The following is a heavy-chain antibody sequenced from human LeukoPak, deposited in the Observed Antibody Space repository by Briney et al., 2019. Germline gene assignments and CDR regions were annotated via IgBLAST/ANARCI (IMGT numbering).Heavy chain of an antibody. Sequence: ASVKVSCKASGYTFTGYYMHWVRQAPGQGLEWMGWINPNSGGTNYAQKFQGRATTTRDTSISTAYMELSRLRSDDTAVYYCARDWVGRYYYDSSGYYGEWGQGTLVTVSS. CDR2: INPNSGGT. V-gene: IGHV1-2*02. D-gene: IGHD3-22*01. CDR3: ARDWVGRYYYDSSGYYGE. J-gene: IGHJ4*02. CDR1: GYTFTGYY.